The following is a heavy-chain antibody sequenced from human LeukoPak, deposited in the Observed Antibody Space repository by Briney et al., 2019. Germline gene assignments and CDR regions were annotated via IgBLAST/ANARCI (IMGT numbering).Heavy chain of an antibody. J-gene: IGHJ4*02. CDR3: ARVGLGGDFDYFDY. V-gene: IGHV3-30-3*01. Sequence: GRSLRLSCADSGFTFSSYAMHWVRQAPGKGLEWVAVISYDGSNKYYADSVKGRFTISRDNSKNTLYLQMNSLRAEDTAVYYCARVGLGGDFDYFDYWGQGTLVTVSS. D-gene: IGHD4-17*01. CDR1: GFTFSSYA. CDR2: ISYDGSNK.